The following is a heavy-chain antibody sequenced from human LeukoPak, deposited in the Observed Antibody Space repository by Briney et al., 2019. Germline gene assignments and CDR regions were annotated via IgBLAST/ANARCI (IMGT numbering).Heavy chain of an antibody. D-gene: IGHD3-10*01. V-gene: IGHV4-59*08. CDR2: IYYSGST. CDR1: GGSLSSYY. CDR3: ARHLRSMVRGVITTYYYYGMDV. J-gene: IGHJ6*02. Sequence: SETLSLTCPVSGGSLSSYYWSWIRQPPGKGLEWIGYIYYSGSTNYNPSLKSRVTISVDTSKNQFSLKLSSVTAADAAVYYCARHLRSMVRGVITTYYYYGMDVWGQGTTVTVSS.